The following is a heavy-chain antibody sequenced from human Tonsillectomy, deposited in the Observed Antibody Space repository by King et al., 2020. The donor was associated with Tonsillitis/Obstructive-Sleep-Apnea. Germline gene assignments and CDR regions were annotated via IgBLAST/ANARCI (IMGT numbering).Heavy chain of an antibody. J-gene: IGHJ3*02. CDR2: IWYDGSNK. Sequence: VQLVESGGGVVQPGRSLRLSCAASGFTFSSYGMHWVRQAPGKGLEWVAVIWYDGSNKYYADSVKGRFTISRDNSKNTLYLQMNSLRAEDTAVYYCARVAGYYHDSSGYPPSQGAFDIWGQGTMVTVSS. CDR3: ARVAGYYHDSSGYPPSQGAFDI. CDR1: GFTFSSYG. V-gene: IGHV3-33*01. D-gene: IGHD3-22*01.